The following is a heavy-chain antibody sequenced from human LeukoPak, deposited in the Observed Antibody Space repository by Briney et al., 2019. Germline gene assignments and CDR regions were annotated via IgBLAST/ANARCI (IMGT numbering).Heavy chain of an antibody. V-gene: IGHV3-33*01. D-gene: IGHD2-15*01. Sequence: GRSLRLSCAASGFTFSDYGTYWVRQAPGKGLEWVALIWYDGGKKYYTDSVRGRFTISRDNSKNTLYLQMDSLRAEDTAVYYCVRYCNGGSCYRAAFDVWGPGTMVTVSS. CDR3: VRYCNGGSCYRAAFDV. CDR2: IWYDGGKK. J-gene: IGHJ3*01. CDR1: GFTFSDYG.